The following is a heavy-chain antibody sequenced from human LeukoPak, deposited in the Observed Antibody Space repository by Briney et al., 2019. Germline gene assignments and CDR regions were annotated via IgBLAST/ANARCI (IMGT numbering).Heavy chain of an antibody. CDR3: ARAYCSSTSCHPFDY. CDR1: GYTFTGYH. D-gene: IGHD2-2*01. CDR2: INPNSGGT. J-gene: IGHJ4*02. Sequence: TVKVPSKPSGYTFTGYHMHWVRQAPGQGLEWMASINPNSGGTNYAQNFQGRVTMTRDTSISTAHMELSRLRSDDTAVSYCARAYCSSTSCHPFDYWGQGTLVTVSS. V-gene: IGHV1-2*02.